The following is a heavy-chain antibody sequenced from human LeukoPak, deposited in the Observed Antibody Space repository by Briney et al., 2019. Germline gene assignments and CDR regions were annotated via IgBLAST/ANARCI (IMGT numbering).Heavy chain of an antibody. Sequence: SMTLSCAVSAFTFSSFWMSCVRHVPGKLLEWAAHINQDGSEKNCVDSVKGRFTISRDNAKNSLYLQMNSLRREDTAVYYCAGRPSSTIPWGQGTLVTVSS. J-gene: IGHJ4*02. CDR2: INQDGSEK. CDR1: AFTFSSFW. CDR3: AGRPSSTIP. D-gene: IGHD5/OR15-5a*01. V-gene: IGHV3-7*01.